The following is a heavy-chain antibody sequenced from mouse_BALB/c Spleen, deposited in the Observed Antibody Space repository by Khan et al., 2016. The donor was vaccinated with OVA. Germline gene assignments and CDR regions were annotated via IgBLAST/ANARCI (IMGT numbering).Heavy chain of an antibody. J-gene: IGHJ2*01. CDR3: ASDGNYYFDD. Sequence: VQLKQSGAELVKPGASVKLSCTASGFNIKDTYMHWVKQRPEQGLEWIGRIDPANGNTKYDPKFQGKATITADTSPNTAYLQLSSLTSEDTAVYYCASDGNYYFDDWGQGTTLTGAS. CDR1: GFNIKDTY. D-gene: IGHD2-1*01. V-gene: IGHV14-3*02. CDR2: IDPANGNT.